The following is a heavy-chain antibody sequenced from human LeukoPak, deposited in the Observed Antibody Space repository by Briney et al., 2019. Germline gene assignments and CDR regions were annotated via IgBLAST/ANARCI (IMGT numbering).Heavy chain of an antibody. CDR3: ARESSGGAARGGDY. CDR1: GFTFSSYW. D-gene: IGHD6-6*01. J-gene: IGHJ4*02. Sequence: GGSLRLSCAASGFTFSSYWMSWVRQAPGKGLEWVSNIKQDGSEKYYVDSVKGRFTISRDNAKNSLYLQMNSLRAEDTAVYYCARESSGGAARGGDYWGQGTLVTVSS. V-gene: IGHV3-7*01. CDR2: IKQDGSEK.